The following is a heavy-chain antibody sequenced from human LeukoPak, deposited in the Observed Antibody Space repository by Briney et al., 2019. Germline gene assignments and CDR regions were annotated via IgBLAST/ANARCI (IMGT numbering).Heavy chain of an antibody. V-gene: IGHV1-18*01. Sequence: ASVKVSCKASGYTFTSYGISWVRQAPGQGLEWMGWISAYNGNTNYAQKLQGRATITTDESTSTAYMELSSLRSEDTAVYYCARGVGYSGYEEQNWFDPWGQGTLVTVSS. J-gene: IGHJ5*02. CDR1: GYTFTSYG. CDR3: ARGVGYSGYEEQNWFDP. CDR2: ISAYNGNT. D-gene: IGHD5-12*01.